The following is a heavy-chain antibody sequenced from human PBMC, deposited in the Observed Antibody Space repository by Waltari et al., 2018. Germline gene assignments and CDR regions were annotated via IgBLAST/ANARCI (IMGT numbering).Heavy chain of an antibody. CDR3: ARVGYDFWSGYQTRADVFDI. CDR1: GFTVSSNY. V-gene: IGHV3-53*02. CDR2: IYSGGTT. J-gene: IGHJ3*02. D-gene: IGHD3-3*01. Sequence: EVQLVETGGGLIQPGGSLRLSCAASGFTVSSNYMSWVRQAPGKGLEWVSVIYSGGTTYYAESVKGRFTISRDNSKNTLYLQMNSLRAEDTAVYYCARVGYDFWSGYQTRADVFDIWGQGTMVTVSS.